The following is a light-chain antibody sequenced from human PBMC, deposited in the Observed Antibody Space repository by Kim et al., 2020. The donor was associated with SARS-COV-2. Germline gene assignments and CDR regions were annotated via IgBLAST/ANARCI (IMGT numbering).Light chain of an antibody. V-gene: IGKV1-12*01. J-gene: IGKJ3*01. CDR3: QQTDSVRFS. Sequence: DIQMTQSPSSMSASVGDRVTITCRASRPIGTWLVWYQQKPGKAPNLLIYGASSLRVGVPSRFSGSGSGSDFTLTISSLQAEDFATYLCQQTDSVRFSFGPGTKVDIK. CDR2: GAS. CDR1: RPIGTW.